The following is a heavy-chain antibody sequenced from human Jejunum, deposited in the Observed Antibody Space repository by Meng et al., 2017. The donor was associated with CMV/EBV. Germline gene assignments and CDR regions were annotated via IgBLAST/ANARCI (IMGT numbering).Heavy chain of an antibody. J-gene: IGHJ6*02. Sequence: VSGGYINDYYWLWLRQSPGKGLEWIGYIYYSGAARYNPALESRVSISIDTSKKHFSLKMRSVTAADTAMYYCARVSGDYYYGMDVWGQGTQVTVSS. CDR1: GGYINDYY. CDR3: ARVSGDYYYGMDV. CDR2: IYYSGAA. V-gene: IGHV4-59*01. D-gene: IGHD3-3*02.